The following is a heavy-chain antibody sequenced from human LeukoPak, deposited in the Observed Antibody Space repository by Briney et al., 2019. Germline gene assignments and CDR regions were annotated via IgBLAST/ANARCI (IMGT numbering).Heavy chain of an antibody. CDR3: ARGNVVVIQPSIVHWFDP. CDR1: GVSISSYC. D-gene: IGHD3-22*01. V-gene: IGHV4-59*01. Sequence: SETLSLTCTVSGVSISSYCWSWIRQPPGKGLEWIGYIYYSGSTNYNPSLKSRVTISVDTSKNQFSLKLSSVTAADTAVYYCARGNVVVIQPSIVHWFDPWGQGTLVTVSS. J-gene: IGHJ5*02. CDR2: IYYSGST.